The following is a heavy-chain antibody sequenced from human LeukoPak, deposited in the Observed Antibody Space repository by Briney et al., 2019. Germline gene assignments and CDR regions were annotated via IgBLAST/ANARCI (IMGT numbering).Heavy chain of an antibody. CDR2: ISSNGGST. Sequence: TGGSLRLSCAASGFTFSSYAMHWVRQAPGKGLEYVSAISSNGGSTYYANSVKGRFTISRDNSKNTLYLQMNSLRAEDTAVYYCARDQYSYINWFDPWGQGTLVTVSS. CDR3: ARDQYSYINWFDP. V-gene: IGHV3-64*01. CDR1: GFTFSSYA. D-gene: IGHD5-18*01. J-gene: IGHJ5*02.